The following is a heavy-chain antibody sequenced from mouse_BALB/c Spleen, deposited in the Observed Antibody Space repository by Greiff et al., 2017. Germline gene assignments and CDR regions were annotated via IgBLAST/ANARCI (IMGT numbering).Heavy chain of an antibody. CDR2: ISSGGST. V-gene: IGHV5-6-5*01. CDR1: GFTFSSYA. CDR3: TRGGFYDGSLYAREY. J-gene: IGHJ4*01. D-gene: IGHD2-3*01. Sequence: EVMLVESGGGLVKPGGSLKLSCAASGFTFSSYAMSWVRQTPEKRLEWVASISSGGSTYYPDSVKGRFTISRDNARNILYVQMSSLRSEDTAMYYCTRGGFYDGSLYAREYWGRETTDSVST.